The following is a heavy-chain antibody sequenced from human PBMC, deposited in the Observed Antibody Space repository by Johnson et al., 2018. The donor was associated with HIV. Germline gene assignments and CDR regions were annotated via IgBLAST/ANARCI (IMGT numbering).Heavy chain of an antibody. V-gene: IGHV3-20*04. Sequence: VQLVESGGGVVRPGESLRLSCAASGFTFNDYGMTWVRQAPGKGLEWVSGINWNGGSTGCAGSVKGRFTISRENAKNSLYLQMNSLRAEDTALYYCARGRYYYDSSGSDAFDIWGQGTMVTVSS. CDR3: ARGRYYYDSSGSDAFDI. CDR2: INWNGGST. CDR1: GFTFNDYG. D-gene: IGHD3-22*01. J-gene: IGHJ3*02.